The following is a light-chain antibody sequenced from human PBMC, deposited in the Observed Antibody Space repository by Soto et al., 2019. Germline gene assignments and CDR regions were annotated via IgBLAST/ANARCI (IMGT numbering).Light chain of an antibody. CDR2: DNN. CDR3: QSYDTRLSGYV. V-gene: IGLV1-40*01. J-gene: IGLJ1*01. Sequence: QSVLTQSPSGSGAPGQRVTLSCTGSSSNIGAGYDVHWYQQLPGAAPKLLIYDNNNRPSGVPDRFSGSKSGASASLAITGLQAEDEADYYCQSYDTRLSGYVFGTGTRSPS. CDR1: SSNIGAGYD.